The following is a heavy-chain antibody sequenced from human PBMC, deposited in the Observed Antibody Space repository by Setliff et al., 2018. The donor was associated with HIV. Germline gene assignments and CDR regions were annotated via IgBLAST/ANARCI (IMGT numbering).Heavy chain of an antibody. J-gene: IGHJ5*02. CDR3: ARDFKRYNSPCRFDP. CDR1: GGSISSSNW. V-gene: IGHV4-4*02. CDR2: IYHGGST. D-gene: IGHD6-13*01. Sequence: PSETLSLTCAVSGGSISSSNWWSWVRQPPGKGLEWIGEIYHGGSTNYNPSLKSRVTISVDKSQNQFSLKLSSVTAADTAVYYCARDFKRYNSPCRFDPWGQGTLVTVSS.